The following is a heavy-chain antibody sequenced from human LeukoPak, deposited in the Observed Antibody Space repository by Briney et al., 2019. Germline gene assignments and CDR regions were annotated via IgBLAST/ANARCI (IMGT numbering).Heavy chain of an antibody. CDR2: IYHSGST. D-gene: IGHD6-19*01. V-gene: IGHV4-38-2*01. CDR3: ARHPDPYSSVDY. CDR1: GYSISSGYY. Sequence: SETLSLTCAVSGYSISSGYYWGWIRQPPGKGLEWIGSIYHSGSTYYDPSLKSRVTISVDTSKNQFSLQLSSVTAADTAVYYCARHPDPYSSVDYWGQGTLVTVSS. J-gene: IGHJ4*02.